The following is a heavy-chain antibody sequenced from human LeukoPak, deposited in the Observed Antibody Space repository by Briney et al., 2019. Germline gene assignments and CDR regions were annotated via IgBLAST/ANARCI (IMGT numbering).Heavy chain of an antibody. V-gene: IGHV1-2*02. CDR1: GYTFTGYF. J-gene: IGHJ4*02. CDR2: INGNSGDT. CDR3: ARDGDTPMVDFDY. Sequence: GASVNVSCKASGYTFTGYFMYWVRQAPGQGLAGMGWINGNSGDTKYAQKFQGRVTMTRDTSINAVYMELSGLRSDDTAVYYCARDGDTPMVDFDYWGQGTLVTVSS. D-gene: IGHD5-18*01.